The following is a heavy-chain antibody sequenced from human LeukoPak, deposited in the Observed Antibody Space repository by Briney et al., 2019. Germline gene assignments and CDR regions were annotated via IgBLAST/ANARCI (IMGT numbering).Heavy chain of an antibody. D-gene: IGHD5-18*01. V-gene: IGHV3-48*02. CDR3: ARVHRGYSYGRLDY. J-gene: IGHJ4*02. CDR2: ISSSDNTI. Sequence: GGSLRLSCAASGFTFSFYSMNWVRQAPGKGLEWVSNISSSDNTIHYADSVKGRFTISRDNAKNSLYLEMNSLRDEDTAVYYCARVHRGYSYGRLDYWGQGTLVTASS. CDR1: GFTFSFYS.